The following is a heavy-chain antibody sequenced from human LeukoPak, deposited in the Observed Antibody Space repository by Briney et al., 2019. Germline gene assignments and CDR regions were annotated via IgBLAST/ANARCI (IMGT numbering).Heavy chain of an antibody. D-gene: IGHD3-3*01. CDR2: IKQDGSEK. J-gene: IGHJ4*02. V-gene: IGHV3-7*01. Sequence: GGSLRLSCAASEFTFSSYWMSWVRQAPGKGLEWVANIKQDGSEKYYVDSVKGRFTISRDNAKNSLYLQMNSLRAEDTAVYYCASCDFWSGYYIDYWGQGTLVTVSS. CDR1: EFTFSSYW. CDR3: ASCDFWSGYYIDY.